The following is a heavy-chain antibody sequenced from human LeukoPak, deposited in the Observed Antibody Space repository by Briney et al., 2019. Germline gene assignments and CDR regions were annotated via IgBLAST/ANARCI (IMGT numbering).Heavy chain of an antibody. CDR2: ISAYNGNT. V-gene: IGHV1-18*01. J-gene: IGHJ5*02. CDR1: GYTSTSYG. D-gene: IGHD2-21*02. CDR3: AGDKGDYWFDP. Sequence: ASVRVSCKASGYTSTSYGISWVRQAPGQGLEWMGWISAYNGNTNYAQKLQGRVTMTTDTSTSTAYMELRSLRSDDTAVYYCAGDKGDYWFDPWGRGTLVTVSS.